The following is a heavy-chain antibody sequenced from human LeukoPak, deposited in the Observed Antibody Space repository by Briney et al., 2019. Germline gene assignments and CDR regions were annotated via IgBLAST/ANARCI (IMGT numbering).Heavy chain of an antibody. Sequence: PGGSLRLSCAASGFTFSSYAMHWVRQAPGKGLEWVAVIWYDGSNKYYADSVKGRFTISRDNSKNTLYLQMNSLRAEDTAVYYCAREAGYSYASSYFDYWGQGTLVAVSS. CDR1: GFTFSSYA. CDR3: AREAGYSYASSYFDY. CDR2: IWYDGSNK. D-gene: IGHD5-18*01. J-gene: IGHJ4*02. V-gene: IGHV3-33*08.